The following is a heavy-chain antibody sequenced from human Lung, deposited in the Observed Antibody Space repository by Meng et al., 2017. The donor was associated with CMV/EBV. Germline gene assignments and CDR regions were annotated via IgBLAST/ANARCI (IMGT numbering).Heavy chain of an antibody. J-gene: IGHJ6*02. CDR2: IYSGGST. Sequence: GSLXISCAASGFTVSSNYMSWVRQAPGKGLEWVSVIYSGGSTYYADSVKGRFTISRDNSKNTLYLQMNSLRAEDTAVYYCARSIFGAPGGVWGQGTTVTVSS. D-gene: IGHD3-3*01. V-gene: IGHV3-53*01. CDR3: ARSIFGAPGGV. CDR1: GFTVSSNY.